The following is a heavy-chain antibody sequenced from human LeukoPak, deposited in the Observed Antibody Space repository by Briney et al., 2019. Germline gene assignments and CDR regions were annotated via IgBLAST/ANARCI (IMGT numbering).Heavy chain of an antibody. Sequence: PSETLSLTCTVSGGSISSYYWSWIRQPPGKGLEWIGYIYYSGSTNYNPSLKSRVTISVDTSKNQFSLKLSSVTAADTAVYYCAREGERGLSAFDIWGQGTMVTVSS. CDR2: IYYSGST. V-gene: IGHV4-59*01. CDR3: AREGERGLSAFDI. J-gene: IGHJ3*02. CDR1: GGSISSYY. D-gene: IGHD3-16*02.